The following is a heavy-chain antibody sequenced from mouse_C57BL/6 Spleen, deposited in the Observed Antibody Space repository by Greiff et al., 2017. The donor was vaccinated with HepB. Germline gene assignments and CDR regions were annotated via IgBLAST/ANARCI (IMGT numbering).Heavy chain of an antibody. CDR3: ARGGFYWYFDV. CDR2: IEPEDGET. Sequence: VQLQQSGAELVKPGASVKLSCTASGFNIKDYYMHWVKQRTEQGLEWIGRIEPEDGETKYATKFQGKATITADTSSNTAYLQLSSLTSEDTAVYYCARGGFYWYFDVWGTGTTVTVSS. J-gene: IGHJ1*03. V-gene: IGHV14-2*01. CDR1: GFNIKDYY.